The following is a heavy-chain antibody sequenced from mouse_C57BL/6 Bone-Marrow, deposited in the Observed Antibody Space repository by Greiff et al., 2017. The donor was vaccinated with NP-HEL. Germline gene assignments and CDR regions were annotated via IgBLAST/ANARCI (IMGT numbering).Heavy chain of an antibody. Sequence: EVKLVESGEGLVKPGGSLKLSCAASGFTFSSYAMSWVRQTPEKRLEWVAYISSGGDYLYYADTVKGRFTISRDNARNTLYLQMSSLKSEDTAMYYCTRAGGLRPFAYWGQGTLVTVSA. D-gene: IGHD2-4*01. CDR3: TRAGGLRPFAY. CDR2: ISSGGDYL. V-gene: IGHV5-9-1*02. J-gene: IGHJ3*01. CDR1: GFTFSSYA.